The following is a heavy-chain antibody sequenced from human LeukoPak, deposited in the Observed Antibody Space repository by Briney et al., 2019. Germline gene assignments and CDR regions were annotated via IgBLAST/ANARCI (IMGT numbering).Heavy chain of an antibody. J-gene: IGHJ6*02. CDR1: GYTFTSYG. CDR2: ISAYNGNT. CDR3: ARSNVVTAIHEDYYYYYGMDV. V-gene: IGHV1-18*01. Sequence: ASVTVSCKASGYTFTSYGISWVRQAPGQGLEWMGWISAYNGNTNYAQKLQGRVTMTTDTSTSTAYMELRSLGSDDTAVYYCARSNVVTAIHEDYYYYYGMDVWGQGTTVTVSS. D-gene: IGHD2-21*02.